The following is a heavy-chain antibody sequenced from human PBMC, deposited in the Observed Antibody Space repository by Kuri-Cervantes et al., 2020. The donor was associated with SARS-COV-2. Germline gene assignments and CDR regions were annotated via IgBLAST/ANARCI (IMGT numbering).Heavy chain of an antibody. CDR3: ARRSFSYYYMDV. V-gene: IGHV4-59*11. D-gene: IGHD3-16*02. CDR2: IYYSGST. Sequence: SETLSLTCTVSGGSISSHYWSWIRQPPGKGLEWIGYIYYSGSTNYNPSLKSRVTISVDTSKNQFSLKLSSVTAADTAVYYCARRSFSYYYMDVWGKGTTVTSP. CDR1: GGSISSHY. J-gene: IGHJ6*03.